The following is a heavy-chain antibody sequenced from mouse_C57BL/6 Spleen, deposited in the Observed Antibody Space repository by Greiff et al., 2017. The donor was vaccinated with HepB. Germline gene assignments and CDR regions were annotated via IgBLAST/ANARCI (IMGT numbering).Heavy chain of an antibody. V-gene: IGHV1-52*01. D-gene: IGHD1-1*01. CDR1: GYTFTSYW. J-gene: IGHJ1*03. Sequence: QVQLQQPGAELVRPGSSVKLSCKASGYTFTSYWMHWVKQRPIQGLEWIGNIDPSDSETHYNQKFKDKATLTVDKSSSTAYMQLSSLTSEDSAVYYCARSGSSYRYFDVWGTGTTVTVSS. CDR2: IDPSDSET. CDR3: ARSGSSYRYFDV.